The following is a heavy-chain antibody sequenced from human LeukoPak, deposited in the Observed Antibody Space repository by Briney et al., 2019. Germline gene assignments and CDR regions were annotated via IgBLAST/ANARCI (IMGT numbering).Heavy chain of an antibody. CDR2: IRGGGDTK. CDR1: GFSFSNYA. Sequence: GGSLRLSCAASGFSFSNYAMTWVRQALGKGLEWVASIRGGGDTKYYADSVKGRFTISRGNSKNTLFLQMNSLRGEDTAVYYCSGDPNGDYVGAFDMWGPGTMVTVSS. J-gene: IGHJ3*02. V-gene: IGHV3-23*01. CDR3: SGDPNGDYVGAFDM. D-gene: IGHD4-17*01.